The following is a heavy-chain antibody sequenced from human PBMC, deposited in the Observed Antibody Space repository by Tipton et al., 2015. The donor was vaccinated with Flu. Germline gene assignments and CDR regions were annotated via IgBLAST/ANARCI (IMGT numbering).Heavy chain of an antibody. CDR3: ARESIAAAGWFYYYYMDV. CDR2: ISSSGSTI. V-gene: IGHV3-11*01. J-gene: IGHJ6*03. CDR1: GFTFSDYY. Sequence: SLRLSCAASGFTFSDYYMSWIRQAPGKGLEWVSYISSSGSTIYYADSVKGRFTISRDNAKNSLYLQMNSLRAEDTAVYYCARESIAAAGWFYYYYMDVWGKGTTVTVSS. D-gene: IGHD6-13*01.